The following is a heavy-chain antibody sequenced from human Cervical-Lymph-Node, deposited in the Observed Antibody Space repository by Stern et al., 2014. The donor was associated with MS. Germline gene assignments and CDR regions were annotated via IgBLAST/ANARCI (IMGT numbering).Heavy chain of an antibody. CDR3: AREATRIIVGIDY. Sequence: QVQLVESGAKMKKPGASVRVSCKASGYDFTGFFIHWVRQVPGHGLEWMGRLNPNSDDPTYAQNFQDRVTLTRDTSIGTAYLELSRLTSADTAVYYCAREATRIIVGIDYWGQGTPVTVSS. D-gene: IGHD2/OR15-2a*01. J-gene: IGHJ4*02. CDR1: GYDFTGFF. CDR2: LNPNSDDP. V-gene: IGHV1-2*06.